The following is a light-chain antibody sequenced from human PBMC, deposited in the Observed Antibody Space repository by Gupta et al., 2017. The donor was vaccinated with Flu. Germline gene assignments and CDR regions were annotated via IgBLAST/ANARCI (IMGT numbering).Light chain of an antibody. CDR3: VSWDDSLNGPL. V-gene: IGLV1-44*01. Sequence: QSGLTQAPSVSGTPGQRVTISCSGGYSNIGPNTVNWYQHVPGTAPKLLIYNTNERPSGVPDRFSASKSGTSASLAINGVQSEDEAEYHCVSWDDSLNGPLFGGGTKLTGL. CDR1: YSNIGPNT. J-gene: IGLJ2*01. CDR2: NTN.